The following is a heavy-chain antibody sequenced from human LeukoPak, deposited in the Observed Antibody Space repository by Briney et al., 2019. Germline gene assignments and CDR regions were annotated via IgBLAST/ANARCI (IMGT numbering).Heavy chain of an antibody. D-gene: IGHD6-13*01. V-gene: IGHV4-39*07. CDR3: ARDSLRAAAGIDY. CDR2: IYYSGST. J-gene: IGHJ4*02. Sequence: SETLSLTCTVSGGSISSSSYYWGWIRQPPGKGLEWIGSIYYSGSTYYNPSLKSRVTISVDTSKNQFSLKLSSVTAADTAVYYCARDSLRAAAGIDYWGQGTLVTVSS. CDR1: GGSISSSSYY.